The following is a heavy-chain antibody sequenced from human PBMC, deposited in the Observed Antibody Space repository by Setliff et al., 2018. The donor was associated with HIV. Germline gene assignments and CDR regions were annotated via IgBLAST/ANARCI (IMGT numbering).Heavy chain of an antibody. Sequence: SETMSLTCTVAGGSLSTYYWSWVRQPPGKGLEWIGYISYRGSTNFNPTLKSRVTISMDTSKNQSSLKMSSVTTADTAVDYCARDQGGATDYWGQGTLVTVSS. CDR3: ARDQGGATDY. V-gene: IGHV4-59*01. CDR1: GGSLSTYY. D-gene: IGHD1-26*01. CDR2: ISYRGST. J-gene: IGHJ4*02.